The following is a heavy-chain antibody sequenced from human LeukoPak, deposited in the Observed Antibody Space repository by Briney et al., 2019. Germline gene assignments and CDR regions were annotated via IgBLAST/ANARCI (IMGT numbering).Heavy chain of an antibody. CDR2: IKSKTDGGTT. CDR1: GFTFSNAW. D-gene: IGHD2-2*01. V-gene: IGHV3-15*01. J-gene: IGHJ4*02. CDR3: TTGYCSRTSCYYFDY. Sequence: KSGGSLRLSCAASGFTFSNAWMSWVRQAPGKGLEGVGRIKSKTDGGTTDYAAPVKGRFTISRDDSKNTLYLQMNSLKTEDTAVYYCTTGYCSRTSCYYFDYWGQGTLVTVPS.